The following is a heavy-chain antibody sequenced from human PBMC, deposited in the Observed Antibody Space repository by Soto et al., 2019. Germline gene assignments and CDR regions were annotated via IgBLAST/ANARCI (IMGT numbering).Heavy chain of an antibody. CDR1: GYTFTSYG. J-gene: IGHJ4*02. Sequence: ASVKVSCKASGYTFTSYGISWVRQAPGQGLEWMGWISAYNGNTNYAQKLQGRVTMTTDTSTSTAYMELRSLRSDDTAVYYCARWPRRVDTAMAVDYWGQGTLVTVSS. D-gene: IGHD5-18*01. CDR2: ISAYNGNT. V-gene: IGHV1-18*01. CDR3: ARWPRRVDTAMAVDY.